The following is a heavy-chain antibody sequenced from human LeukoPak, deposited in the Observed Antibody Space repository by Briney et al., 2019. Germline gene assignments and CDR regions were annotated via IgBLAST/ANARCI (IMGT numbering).Heavy chain of an antibody. D-gene: IGHD6-19*01. V-gene: IGHV3-23*01. J-gene: IGHJ4*02. CDR2: ISGSGGST. CDR3: ARELQYSSGLDY. CDR1: GFTFSSYA. Sequence: GGSLRLSCAASGFTFSSYAMNWVRQAPGKGLEWVSAISGSGGSTYYADSVKGRFTISRDSSKNTLYLQMNSLRAEDTAVYYCARELQYSSGLDYWGQGTLVTVSS.